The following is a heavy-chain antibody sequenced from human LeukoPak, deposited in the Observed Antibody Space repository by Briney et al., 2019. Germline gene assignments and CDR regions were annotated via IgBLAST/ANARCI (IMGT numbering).Heavy chain of an antibody. CDR2: IYYSGSTNYNTT. CDR1: GGSISSYY. V-gene: IGHV4-59*12. J-gene: IGHJ1*01. Sequence: SVTQSLTCTLSGGSISSYYWRWIRQPPGKGLEWIRYIYYSGSTNYNTTNYNPSLPIRGTISVDTSKYQFSLKLSSVTAADTAVYYCARGTNRINDYVWGSYRYNHPFQHWGQGTLVTVSS. CDR3: ARGTNRINDYVWGSYRYNHPFQH. D-gene: IGHD3-16*02.